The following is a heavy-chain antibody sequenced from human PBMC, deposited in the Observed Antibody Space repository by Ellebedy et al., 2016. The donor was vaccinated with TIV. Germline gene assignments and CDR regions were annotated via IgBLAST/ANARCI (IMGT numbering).Heavy chain of an antibody. J-gene: IGHJ6*02. CDR3: ARGPQVMEQWPEVGMDV. D-gene: IGHD6-19*01. V-gene: IGHV4-4*02. CDR2: IYHSGST. Sequence: SETLSLXXAVSGGSISSSNWWSWVRQPPGKGLEWIGEIYHSGSTNYNPSLKSRVTISVDKSKNQFSLKLSSVTAADTAVYYCARGPQVMEQWPEVGMDVWGQGTTVTVSS. CDR1: GGSISSSNW.